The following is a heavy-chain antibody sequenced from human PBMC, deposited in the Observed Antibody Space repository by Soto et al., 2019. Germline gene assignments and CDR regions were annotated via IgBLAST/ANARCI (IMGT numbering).Heavy chain of an antibody. CDR2: IKQDGSEK. CDR1: GFTFSSYW. CDR3: ARDAPTIFGVVTNFDY. Sequence: GSLRLYCAASGFTFSSYWMSWVRQAPGKGLEWVANIKQDGSEKYYVDSVKGRFTISRDNAKNSLYLQMNSLRAEDTAVYYCARDAPTIFGVVTNFDYWGQGTLVTVSS. D-gene: IGHD3-3*01. J-gene: IGHJ4*02. V-gene: IGHV3-7*01.